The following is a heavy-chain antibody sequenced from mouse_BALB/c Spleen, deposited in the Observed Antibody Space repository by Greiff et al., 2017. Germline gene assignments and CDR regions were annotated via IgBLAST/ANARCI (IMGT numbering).Heavy chain of an antibody. CDR1: GFNIKDYY. D-gene: IGHD2-4*01. CDR3: ARSGGLRRAWFAY. Sequence: VQLQQSGAELVRPGALVKLSCKASGFNIKDYYMHWVKQRPEQGLEWIGWIDPENGNTIYDPKFQGKASITADTSSNTAYLQLSSLTSEDTAVYYCARSGGLRRAWFAYWGQGTLVTVSA. CDR2: IDPENGNT. V-gene: IGHV14-1*02. J-gene: IGHJ3*01.